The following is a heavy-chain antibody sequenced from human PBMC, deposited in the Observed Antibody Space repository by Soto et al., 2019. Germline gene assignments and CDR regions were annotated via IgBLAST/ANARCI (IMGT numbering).Heavy chain of an antibody. CDR2: ISAYNGNT. Sequence: QVQLVQSGAEVKKPGASVKASCKASGYTFTSYGISWVRQAPGQGLEWMGWISAYNGNTNYAQKLQGRVTMTTDTSTSTAYMELRSFISDDTAVYYCARDASIPFGGDIVNDYWGQGTLVTVSS. D-gene: IGHD3-16*02. CDR1: GYTFTSYG. V-gene: IGHV1-18*01. CDR3: ARDASIPFGGDIVNDY. J-gene: IGHJ4*02.